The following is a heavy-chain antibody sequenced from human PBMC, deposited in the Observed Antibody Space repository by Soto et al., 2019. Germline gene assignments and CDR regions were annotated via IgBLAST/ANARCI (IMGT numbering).Heavy chain of an antibody. D-gene: IGHD2-21*01. J-gene: IGHJ5*02. CDR1: GYTFTSYD. CDR3: ARSRARFWVRKLFQCYNWFDP. V-gene: IGHV1-8*01. Sequence: VQLVQSGAEVKKPGDSVKVSCKASGYTFTSYDINWVRQATGQGLEWMGWMKTNSGNTGYAQKFQGRVTMTRNTSMRTAYMELSSLRSEATNVYYCARSRARFWVRKLFQCYNWFDPWGQGTLVTVSS. CDR2: MKTNSGNT.